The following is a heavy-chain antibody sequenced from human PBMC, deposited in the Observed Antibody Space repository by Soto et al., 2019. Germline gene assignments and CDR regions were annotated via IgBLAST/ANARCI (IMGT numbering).Heavy chain of an antibody. D-gene: IGHD1-7*01. Sequence: LSLTCAISGDSVSSNSAAWNWIRQSPSRGLEWLGRTYYRSKWYNDYAVSVKSRITINPDTSKNQFSLQLNSVTPEDTAVYYCARDKWITGTKYYGMDVWGQGTTVTVSS. J-gene: IGHJ6*02. V-gene: IGHV6-1*01. CDR2: TYYRSKWYN. CDR3: ARDKWITGTKYYGMDV. CDR1: GDSVSSNSAA.